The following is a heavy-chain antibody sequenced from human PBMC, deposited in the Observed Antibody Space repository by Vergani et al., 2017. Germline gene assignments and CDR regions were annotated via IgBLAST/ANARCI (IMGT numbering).Heavy chain of an antibody. J-gene: IGHJ4*02. CDR3: ARDREGYYDSSAWDY. D-gene: IGHD3-22*01. CDR1: GFTFSSYG. CDR2: ISYDGSNK. Sequence: QVQLVESGGGVVQPGRSLRLSCAASGFTFSSYGMHWVRQAPGKGLEWVAVISYDGSNKYYADSVKGRFTISRDNSKNTLYLQMNSLRAEDTAVYYCARDREGYYDSSAWDYWGQGTLVTVSS. V-gene: IGHV3-30*03.